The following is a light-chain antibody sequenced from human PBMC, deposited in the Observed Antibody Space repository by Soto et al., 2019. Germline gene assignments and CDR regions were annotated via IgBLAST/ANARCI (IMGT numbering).Light chain of an antibody. J-gene: IGLJ3*02. V-gene: IGLV1-44*01. CDR2: SNN. CDR3: AACDDSLNGPV. Sequence: QSVLTQPPSASGTAGQRVTISCSGSSSNIGSNSVNWYQQLPGTAPRLLIYSNNQRPSGVPDRFSGSRSGASASLAISGLQSQDEADYYCAACDDSLNGPVFGEGTKLTVL. CDR1: SSNIGSNS.